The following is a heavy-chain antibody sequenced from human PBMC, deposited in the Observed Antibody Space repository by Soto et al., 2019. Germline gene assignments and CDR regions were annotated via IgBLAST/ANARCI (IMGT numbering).Heavy chain of an antibody. D-gene: IGHD3-10*01. J-gene: IGHJ4*02. CDR3: ARASASSKLRGVVIN. V-gene: IGHV4-4*02. CDR2: IYHSGNT. CDR1: GASIITDNW. Sequence: QVQLQESGPGLVKPSGTLSLTCALSGASIITDNWWSWVRQPPVKEMEWIGEIYHSGNTNVNPSVKSRVTISVETSKNQFSLTVSSVTAADTAIYYCARASASSKLRGVVINWGQGTLVTVSS.